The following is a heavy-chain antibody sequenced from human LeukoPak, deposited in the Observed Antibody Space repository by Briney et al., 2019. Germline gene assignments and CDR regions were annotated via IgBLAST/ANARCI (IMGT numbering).Heavy chain of an antibody. Sequence: SETLSLTCAVYGGSFSDYYWSWIRQPPGKGLEWIGEINHSGHTNYNPSPKSRVTISVDTSKNQFSLRIISVTAADTAVYYCARVRVAVGVDYWGQGNLVTVSS. CDR1: GGSFSDYY. CDR2: INHSGHT. D-gene: IGHD2-15*01. CDR3: ARVRVAVGVDY. V-gene: IGHV4-34*01. J-gene: IGHJ4*02.